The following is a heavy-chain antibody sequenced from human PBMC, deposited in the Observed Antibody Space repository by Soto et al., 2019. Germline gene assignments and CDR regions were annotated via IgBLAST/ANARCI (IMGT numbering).Heavy chain of an antibody. D-gene: IGHD1-26*01. CDR3: ARQYGIVGEPGAFDI. V-gene: IGHV4-39*01. Sequence: QLQLQESGPGLVKPSETLSLTCTVSGGSISSSSYYWGWIRQPPGKGLEWIGSIYYSGSTYYNPSLKSRVTISVDTSKNQFSLKLSSVTAADTAVYYCARQYGIVGEPGAFDIWGQGTMVTVSS. CDR1: GGSISSSSYY. J-gene: IGHJ3*02. CDR2: IYYSGST.